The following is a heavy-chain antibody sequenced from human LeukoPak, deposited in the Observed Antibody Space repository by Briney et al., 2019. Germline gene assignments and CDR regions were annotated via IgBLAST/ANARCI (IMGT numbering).Heavy chain of an antibody. V-gene: IGHV1-2*02. CDR2: INPDSGDT. D-gene: IGHD1-26*01. CDR1: GYTLTGYY. Sequence: ASVKVPCKASGYTLTGYYMHWARQAPGQGLEWMGWINPDSGDTNYAQKFQGRVTMTRDTSISTAYMEVSSLTSDDTAVYYCTRERINSGSYSEALDYWGQGTLVTVSS. CDR3: TRERINSGSYSEALDY. J-gene: IGHJ4*02.